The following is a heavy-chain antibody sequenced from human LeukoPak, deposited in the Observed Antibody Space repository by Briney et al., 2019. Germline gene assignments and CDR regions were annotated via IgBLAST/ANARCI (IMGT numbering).Heavy chain of an antibody. CDR2: IDRSGGST. CDR1: GFTFSSYF. CDR3: ARYCGGLNCYSGVDY. J-gene: IGHJ4*02. D-gene: IGHD2-15*01. V-gene: IGHV3-23*01. Sequence: GGSLRVSCAASGFTFSSYFMTWVRHAPGKGLEWVSTIDRSGGSTYYADSVGGRFTISRDNSKSTLYLQMNRLRAEDTAVYYCARYCGGLNCYSGVDYWGQGTLVTVSS.